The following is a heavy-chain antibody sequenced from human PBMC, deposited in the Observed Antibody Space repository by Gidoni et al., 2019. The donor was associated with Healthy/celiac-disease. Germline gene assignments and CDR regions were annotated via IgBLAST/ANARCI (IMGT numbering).Heavy chain of an antibody. CDR2: ISWNSGSI. D-gene: IGHD4-4*01. V-gene: IGHV3-9*01. CDR3: AKDGYSNYYYYYMDV. CDR1: GFTFDDYA. Sequence: DVQLVESGGGLVQPGRSLRLSCAASGFTFDDYAMHWVRQAPGKGLEWVSGISWNSGSIGYADSVKGRFTISRDNAKNSLYLQMNSLRAEDTALYYCAKDGYSNYYYYYMDVWGKGTTVTVSS. J-gene: IGHJ6*03.